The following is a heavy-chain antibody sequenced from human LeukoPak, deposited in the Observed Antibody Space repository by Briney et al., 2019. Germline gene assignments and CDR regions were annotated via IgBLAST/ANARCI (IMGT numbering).Heavy chain of an antibody. J-gene: IGHJ3*02. CDR2: ISGSGGST. CDR3: ASSAQSDYYDSPRAFHI. CDR1: VFTFSSYA. D-gene: IGHD3-22*01. V-gene: IGHV3-23*01. Sequence: GGSLRLSCAASVFTFSSYAMSWVRQAPGRGLEWVSVISGSGGSTHHADSVKGRFSISRDNSKNTLYLQMNSLRGDDTAVYYCASSAQSDYYDSPRAFHIWGQGTLVTISS.